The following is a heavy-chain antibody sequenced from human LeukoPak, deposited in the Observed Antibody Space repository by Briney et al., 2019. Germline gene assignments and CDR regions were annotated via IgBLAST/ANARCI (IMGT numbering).Heavy chain of an antibody. CDR2: IKQDGSEK. CDR1: GFTFSSYW. CDR3: AKQGTSGDSSGYYLN. V-gene: IGHV3-7*03. D-gene: IGHD3-22*01. Sequence: GGSLRLSCAASGFTFSSYWMSWVRQAPGKGLEWVANIKQDGSEKYYVDSVKGRFTISRDNAKNSLYLQMNSLRAEDTAVYYCAKQGTSGDSSGYYLNWGQGTLVTVSS. J-gene: IGHJ4*02.